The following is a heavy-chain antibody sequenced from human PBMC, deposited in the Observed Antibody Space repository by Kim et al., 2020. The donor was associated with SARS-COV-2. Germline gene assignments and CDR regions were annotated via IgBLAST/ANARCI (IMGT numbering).Heavy chain of an antibody. CDR3: ARAPESGDYLYYFDY. J-gene: IGHJ4*02. CDR1: GFTFSSYG. D-gene: IGHD4-17*01. CDR2: ISYDGSNK. Sequence: GGSLRLSCAASGFTFSSYGMHWVRQAPGKGLEWVAVISYDGSNKYYADSVKGRFTISRDNSKNTLYLQMNSLRAEDTAVYYCARAPESGDYLYYFDYWGQGTLVTVSS. V-gene: IGHV3-30*03.